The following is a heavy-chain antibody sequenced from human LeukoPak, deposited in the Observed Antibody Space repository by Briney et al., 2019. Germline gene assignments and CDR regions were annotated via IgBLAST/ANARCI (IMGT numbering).Heavy chain of an antibody. J-gene: IGHJ4*02. V-gene: IGHV3-74*01. CDR2: INEDGTNI. D-gene: IGHD1-26*01. CDR1: GFTFSSYW. Sequence: PPGGSLRLSCAASGFTFSSYWMHWVRQAPGKGLVWVARINEDGTNIGYADSMKGRFTISRDTAKNTLYLQMNKPRDEDTAVEHCERDNAYSVGWDLDYWGQGALVTVSS. CDR3: ERDNAYSVGWDLDY.